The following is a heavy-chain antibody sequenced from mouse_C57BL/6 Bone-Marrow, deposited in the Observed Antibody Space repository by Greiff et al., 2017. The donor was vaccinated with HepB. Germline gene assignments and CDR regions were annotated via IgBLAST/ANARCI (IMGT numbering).Heavy chain of an antibody. CDR2: ISSGGSYP. D-gene: IGHD1-1*01. CDR3: ARHITTVVAFDY. CDR1: GFTFSSYG. V-gene: IGHV5-6*01. Sequence: EVKLMESGGDLVKPGGSLKLSCAASGFTFSSYGMSWVRQTPDKRLEWVATISSGGSYPYYPDSVKGRCTISRDNAKNTLYLQMSSLKSEDTAMYYWARHITTVVAFDYWGQGTTLTVSS. J-gene: IGHJ2*01.